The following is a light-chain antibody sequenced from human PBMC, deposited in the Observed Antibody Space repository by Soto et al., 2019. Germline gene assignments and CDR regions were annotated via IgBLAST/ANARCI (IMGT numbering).Light chain of an antibody. Sequence: QSALTQPASVSGSPGQSITISCTGTSSDVGGYNYVSWYQQHPGKAPKLMIYDVSNRPSGVSNRFSGTKSGNTASLTISGLQAEDEADYDCRSYTSSTFHVLGAATKRNVL. J-gene: IGLJ1*01. CDR3: RSYTSSTFHV. CDR2: DVS. CDR1: SSDVGGYNY. V-gene: IGLV2-14*01.